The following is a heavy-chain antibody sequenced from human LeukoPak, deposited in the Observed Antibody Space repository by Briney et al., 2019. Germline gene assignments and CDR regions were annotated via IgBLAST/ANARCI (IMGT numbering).Heavy chain of an antibody. V-gene: IGHV4-39*01. CDR3: ARPLGSGSYYSPFDF. D-gene: IGHD1-26*01. CDR1: GDSIRFSDYY. J-gene: IGHJ4*02. CDR2: IYYSGNT. Sequence: SETLSLTCSVSGDSIRFSDYYWGWIRQPPGKGLEWIGSIYYSGNTYYNPSLETRVTISVDTSKNQFSLKLSSVTAADTAFYYCARPLGSGSYYSPFDFWGQGILVTVSS.